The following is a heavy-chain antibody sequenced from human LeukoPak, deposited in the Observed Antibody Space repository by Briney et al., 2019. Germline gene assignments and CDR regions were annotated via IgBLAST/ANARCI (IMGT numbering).Heavy chain of an antibody. CDR3: AKGDYGDPSRPGGYFGLDV. CDR2: ISTSSSTI. D-gene: IGHD4-17*01. J-gene: IGHJ6*02. V-gene: IGHV3-48*04. Sequence: GGSLRLSCAASGFTFSSYAMSWVRQAPGKGLEWLSYISTSSSTIYYADSVKGRFTISRDNAKNSLYLQMNSLRAEDTAVFYCAKGDYGDPSRPGGYFGLDVWGQGTTVIVSS. CDR1: GFTFSSYA.